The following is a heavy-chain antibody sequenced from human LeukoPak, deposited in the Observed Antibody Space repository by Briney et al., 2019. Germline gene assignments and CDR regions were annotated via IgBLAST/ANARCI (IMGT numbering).Heavy chain of an antibody. J-gene: IGHJ4*02. CDR1: GFTFSSYA. CDR2: ISGSGGST. V-gene: IGHV3-23*01. CDR3: AKQEEQWLVRGAFDY. D-gene: IGHD6-19*01. Sequence: GGSLRLSCAASGFTFSSYAMSWVRQAPGKGLEWVSAISGSGGSTYYAGSVKGRFTISRDNSKNTLYLQMNSLRAEDTAVYYCAKQEEQWLVRGAFDYWGQGALVTVSS.